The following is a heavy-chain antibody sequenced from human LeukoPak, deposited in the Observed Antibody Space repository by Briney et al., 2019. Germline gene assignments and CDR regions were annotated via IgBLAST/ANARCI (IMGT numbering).Heavy chain of an antibody. V-gene: IGHV3-30*02. D-gene: IGHD3-22*01. CDR1: GFTFNNYV. CDR3: AKPTYYYDTSGPYDY. Sequence: GGSLRLSCAASGFTFNNYVMHWVRQVPGKGLEWVAFIRYDGSNKSYADSVKGRFTISRDNSKNTLFLQMNSLRVDDTAVYYCAKPTYYYDTSGPYDYWGQGTLVTVSS. CDR2: IRYDGSNK. J-gene: IGHJ4*02.